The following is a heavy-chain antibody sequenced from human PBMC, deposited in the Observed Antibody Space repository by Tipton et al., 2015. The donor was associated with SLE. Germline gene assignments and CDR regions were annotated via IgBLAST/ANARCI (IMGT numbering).Heavy chain of an antibody. CDR1: GFTFSNAW. CDR2: IKSKTDGGTT. J-gene: IGHJ6*03. Sequence: GSLRLSCAASGFTFSNAWMSWVRQAPGKGLEWVGRIKSKTDGGTTDYAAPVKGRFTISRDDSKNTLYLQMNSLKTEDTAVYYCTTPGGSGYYYYMDVWGKGTTVTVSS. V-gene: IGHV3-15*01. D-gene: IGHD3-16*01. CDR3: TTPGGSGYYYYMDV.